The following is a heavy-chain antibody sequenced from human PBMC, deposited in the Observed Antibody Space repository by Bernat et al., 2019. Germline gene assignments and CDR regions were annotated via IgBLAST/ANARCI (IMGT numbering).Heavy chain of an antibody. D-gene: IGHD4-17*01. Sequence: QVQLMESGGGVVQPGRSLRLSCEASKFTFSGYGMHWVRQAPGKGLEWVAVIWHDGSNENYAASVKGRFTISRDNSKNTLYLQMNSLKAEDAAVYYCARVSLYGAPASAMDVWGQGTTVTVSS. CDR3: ARVSLYGAPASAMDV. V-gene: IGHV3-33*01. CDR1: KFTFSGYG. CDR2: IWHDGSNE. J-gene: IGHJ6*02.